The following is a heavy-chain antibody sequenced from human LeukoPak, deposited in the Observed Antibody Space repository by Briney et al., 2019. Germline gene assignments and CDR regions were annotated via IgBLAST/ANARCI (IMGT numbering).Heavy chain of an antibody. CDR2: MYRSGTT. J-gene: IGHJ4*02. CDR1: GYSINTAYY. Sequence: PSETLSLTCAVSGYSINTAYYWGWIRQPPGKGLEWIGSMYRSGTTYYNPSLKSRVTIALDTSKNQFSLKLSSVTAADTAVYYCATTTVVTRDFDYWGQGTLVTVSS. CDR3: ATTTVVTRDFDY. V-gene: IGHV4-38-2*01. D-gene: IGHD4-23*01.